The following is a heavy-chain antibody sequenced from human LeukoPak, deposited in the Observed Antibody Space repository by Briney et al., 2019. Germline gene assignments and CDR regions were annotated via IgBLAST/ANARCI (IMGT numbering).Heavy chain of an antibody. CDR2: IYTSGST. CDR3: ARERADTSMDY. D-gene: IGHD5-18*01. CDR1: GGSISSGSYY. Sequence: SETLSLTCTVSGGSISSGSYYWTWIRQPAGKGLEWIGRIYTSGSTNHNPSLKSRVTISLDTSKNQFSLKLISVTAADTAVYFCARERADTSMDYWGQGTLVTVSS. J-gene: IGHJ4*02. V-gene: IGHV4-61*02.